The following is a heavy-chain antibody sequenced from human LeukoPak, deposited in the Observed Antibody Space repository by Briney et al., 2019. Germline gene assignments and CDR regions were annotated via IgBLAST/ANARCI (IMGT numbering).Heavy chain of an antibody. CDR1: GGSITSNSYY. CDR3: ARDLPPNNNWNDKDPDG. J-gene: IGHJ4*02. CDR2: IYTSGST. D-gene: IGHD1-1*01. Sequence: PSETLSLTRTVSGGSITSNSYYWSWIRQPAGKGLEWIGRIYTSGSTNYNPSLKSRVTISVDTSKNQFSLKLSSVTAADTAVYYCARDLPPNNNWNDKDPDGRGQGTLVTVSS. V-gene: IGHV4-61*02.